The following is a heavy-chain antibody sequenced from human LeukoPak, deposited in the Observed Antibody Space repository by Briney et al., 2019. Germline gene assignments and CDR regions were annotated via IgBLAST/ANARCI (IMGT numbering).Heavy chain of an antibody. CDR2: IYSGGST. V-gene: IGHV3-53*01. Sequence: GGSLRLSCAVSGFTVSSNYMSWVRQAPGKGLEWVSVIYSGGSTYYADSVKGRFTISRDNSKNTLYLQMNSLRAEDTAVYYCAREGYSYGYDYWGQGTLVTVSS. CDR1: GFTVSSNY. CDR3: AREGYSYGYDY. D-gene: IGHD5-18*01. J-gene: IGHJ4*02.